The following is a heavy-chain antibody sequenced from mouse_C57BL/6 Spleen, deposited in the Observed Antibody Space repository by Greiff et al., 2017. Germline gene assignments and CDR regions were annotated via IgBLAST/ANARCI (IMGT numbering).Heavy chain of an antibody. V-gene: IGHV5-4*01. J-gene: IGHJ2*01. CDR2: ISDGGSYT. CDR3: ARDGRPTPCDY. D-gene: IGHD4-1*02. Sequence: EVKLVESGGGLVKPGGSLKLSCAASGFTFSSYAMSWVRQTPEKRLEWVATISDGGSYTYYPDNVKGRFTISRDNAKNNLYLQMSHLKSEDTAMYYCARDGRPTPCDYWGQGTTLTVSS. CDR1: GFTFSSYA.